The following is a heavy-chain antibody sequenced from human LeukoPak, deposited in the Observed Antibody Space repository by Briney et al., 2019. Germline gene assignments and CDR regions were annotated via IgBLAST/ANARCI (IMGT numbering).Heavy chain of an antibody. CDR3: ARDNSVGDNAWWFDP. J-gene: IGHJ5*02. D-gene: IGHD1-26*01. CDR2: INRSGGST. Sequence: ASVKVSCKASGYIFTSYYMHWVRQAPGQGLEWMGIINRSGGSTSYAQKFQGRVTMTRDMSTSTDYMELSSLRSEDTAIYYCARDNSVGDNAWWFDPWGQGTLVTVSS. V-gene: IGHV1-46*01. CDR1: GYIFTSYY.